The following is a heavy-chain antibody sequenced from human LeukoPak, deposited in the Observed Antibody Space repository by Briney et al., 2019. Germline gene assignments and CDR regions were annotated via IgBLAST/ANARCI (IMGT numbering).Heavy chain of an antibody. CDR2: ISPDGSIG. D-gene: IGHD3-22*01. CDR3: AKDDHYDTSGHGWVFDI. CDR1: GFTFTSYS. J-gene: IGHJ3*02. Sequence: GGSLRLSCAAAGFTFTSYSMHWVRQAPGKGLEWVAFISPDGSIGNYADSVKGRFTISRDNSKNTVYLQINSLRPEDTALYHCAKDDHYDTSGHGWVFDIWGQGTVVTVSS. V-gene: IGHV3-30*18.